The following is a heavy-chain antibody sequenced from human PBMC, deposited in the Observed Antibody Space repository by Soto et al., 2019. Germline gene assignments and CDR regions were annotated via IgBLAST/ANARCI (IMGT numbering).Heavy chain of an antibody. V-gene: IGHV1-18*01. Sequence: QVPLVQSGGEVRKPGASVKVSCKASGYTFTSHGISWVRQAPGQGLEWMGWISAYNGDTNYAQKRQGRVTVTTDRSTSTAYMELRSLRSEDTAVYYCARMVRGSNIDYYHYMDVWGKGTTVTVSS. CDR2: ISAYNGDT. J-gene: IGHJ6*03. CDR3: ARMVRGSNIDYYHYMDV. D-gene: IGHD3-10*01. CDR1: GYTFTSHG.